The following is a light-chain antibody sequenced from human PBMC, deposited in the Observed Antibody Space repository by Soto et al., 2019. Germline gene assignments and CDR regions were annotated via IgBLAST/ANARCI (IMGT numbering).Light chain of an antibody. J-gene: IGKJ1*01. CDR3: QQSYSTPRT. V-gene: IGKV1-39*01. CDR2: AAS. Sequence: DIQMTQSPSSLSASVGDRVTITCRASQSISSYLNWYQQKPGKTPKLLIYAASSLQSGVPSRFSGSGSGTEFTLTISSLQPEAFATYYCQQSYSTPRTFGQGTTVDIK. CDR1: QSISSY.